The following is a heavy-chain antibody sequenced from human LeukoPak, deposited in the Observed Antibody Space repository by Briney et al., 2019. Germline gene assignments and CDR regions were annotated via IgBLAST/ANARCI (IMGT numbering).Heavy chain of an antibody. V-gene: IGHV3-53*01. J-gene: IGHJ4*02. D-gene: IGHD3-16*02. Sequence: GGSLRLSCAASGFTVSSNYMSWVRQAPGKGLEWVSVIYSGGSTYYADSVKGRFTISRDNSKNTLYLQMNSLRAEDTAVYYCASFGSYDYVWGSYRYWGQGTLVTVSS. CDR2: IYSGGST. CDR3: ASFGSYDYVWGSYRY. CDR1: GFTVSSNY.